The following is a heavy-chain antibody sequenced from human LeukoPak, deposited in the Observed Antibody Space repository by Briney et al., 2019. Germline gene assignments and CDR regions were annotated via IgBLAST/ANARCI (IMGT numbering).Heavy chain of an antibody. Sequence: SETLSLTCAVYGGSFSGYYWSWIRQPPGKGLEWIGGINHSGSTNYNPSLKSRVTISVDTSKNQFSLKLSSVTAADTAVYYCARGQYPGYFDLWGRGTLVTVSS. J-gene: IGHJ2*01. V-gene: IGHV4-34*01. CDR1: GGSFSGYY. CDR2: INHSGST. CDR3: ARGQYPGYFDL. D-gene: IGHD2-2*02.